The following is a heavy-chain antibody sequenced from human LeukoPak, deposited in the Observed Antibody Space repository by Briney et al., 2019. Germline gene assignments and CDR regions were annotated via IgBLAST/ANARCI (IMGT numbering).Heavy chain of an antibody. Sequence: SETLSLTCTVSGGSISSGSYYWGWIRQPPGKGLEWIGSIYYSGSTYYNPSLKSRVTISVDTSKNQFSLKLSSVTAADTAVYYCARGVRGTLGYWGQGTLVTVSS. CDR2: IYYSGST. CDR1: GGSISSGSYY. J-gene: IGHJ4*02. D-gene: IGHD1-14*01. V-gene: IGHV4-39*07. CDR3: ARGVRGTLGY.